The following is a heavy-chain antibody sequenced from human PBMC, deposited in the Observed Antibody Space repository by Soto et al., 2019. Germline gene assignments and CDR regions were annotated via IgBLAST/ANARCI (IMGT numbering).Heavy chain of an antibody. CDR2: IIPIFGTA. J-gene: IGHJ4*02. V-gene: IGHV1-69*13. D-gene: IGHD1-26*01. CDR1: GGTFSSYA. CDR3: AIGSXIVGAIMFDY. Sequence: SVKVCCKASGGTFSSYAISWVRQAPGQGLEWMGGIIPIFGTANYAQKFQGRVTITADESTSTAYMELSSLRSEDTAVYYCAIGSXIVGAIMFDYWGQGTLVTVSS.